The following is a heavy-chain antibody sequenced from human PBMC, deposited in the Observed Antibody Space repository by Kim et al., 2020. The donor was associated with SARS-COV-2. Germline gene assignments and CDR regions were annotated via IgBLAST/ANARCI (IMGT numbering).Heavy chain of an antibody. CDR3: ARVVRITIFGVVNYFDY. V-gene: IGHV4-30-4*01. CDR1: GGSISSGDYY. CDR2: IYYSGST. Sequence: SETLSLTCTVSGGSISSGDYYWSWIRQPPGKGLEWIGYIYYSGSTYYNPSLKSRVTISVDTSKNQFSLKLSSVTAADTAVYYCARVVRITIFGVVNYFDYWGQGTLVTVSS. D-gene: IGHD3-3*01. J-gene: IGHJ4*02.